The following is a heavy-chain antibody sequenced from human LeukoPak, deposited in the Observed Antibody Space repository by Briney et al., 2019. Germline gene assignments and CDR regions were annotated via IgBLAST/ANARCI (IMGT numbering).Heavy chain of an antibody. Sequence: ASVKVSCKASGYTFTSYGISWVRQAPGQGLEWMGWTSAYNGNTNYAQKLQGRVTMTTDTSTSTAYMELRSLRSDDTAVYYCAREDCSGGSCYPGGYWGQGTLVTVSS. CDR1: GYTFTSYG. J-gene: IGHJ4*02. CDR3: AREDCSGGSCYPGGY. CDR2: TSAYNGNT. D-gene: IGHD2-15*01. V-gene: IGHV1-18*01.